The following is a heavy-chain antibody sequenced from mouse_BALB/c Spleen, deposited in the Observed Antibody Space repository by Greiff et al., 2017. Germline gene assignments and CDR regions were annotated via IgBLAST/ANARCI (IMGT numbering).Heavy chain of an antibody. V-gene: IGHV1-18*01. CDR2: INPNNGGT. J-gene: IGHJ3*01. D-gene: IGHD2-14*01. Sequence: VQLQQSGPELVKPGASVKIPCKASGYTFTDYNMDWVKQSHGKSLEWIGDINPNNGGTIYNQKFKGKATLTVDKSSSTAYMELRSLTSEDTAVYYCARGYRYDVAWFAYWGQGTLVTVSA. CDR1: GYTFTDYN. CDR3: ARGYRYDVAWFAY.